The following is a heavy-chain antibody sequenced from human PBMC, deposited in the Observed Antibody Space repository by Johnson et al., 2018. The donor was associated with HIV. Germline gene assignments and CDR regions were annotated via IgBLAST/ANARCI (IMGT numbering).Heavy chain of an antibody. CDR2: ISWNSGSI. V-gene: IGHV3-9*01. D-gene: IGHD2-21*01. Sequence: VQLVESGGGLVQPGRSLRLSCAASGFTFDDYAMHWVRQAPGKGLEWVSGISWNSGSIGYAASVTGRFTISRDNAKNSLYLQMNSLRTEDTAVYYCARPAGKMILVVDDSFHIWGQGTMVTVSS. CDR1: GFTFDDYA. CDR3: ARPAGKMILVVDDSFHI. J-gene: IGHJ3*02.